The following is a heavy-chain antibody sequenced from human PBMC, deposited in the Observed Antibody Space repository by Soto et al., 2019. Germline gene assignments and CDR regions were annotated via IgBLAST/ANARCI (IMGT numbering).Heavy chain of an antibody. CDR1: GGSISSSSYY. CDR2: IYYSGST. CDR3: ARHVETSNIAAADTSFDY. Sequence: QLQLQESGPGLVKPSETLSLTCTVSGGSISSSSYYWGWIRQPPGKGLEWIGSIYYSGSTYYNPSLKSRVTISVDTSKNQFSLKLSSVTAADTAVYYCARHVETSNIAAADTSFDYWGQGTLVTVSS. D-gene: IGHD6-13*01. J-gene: IGHJ4*02. V-gene: IGHV4-39*01.